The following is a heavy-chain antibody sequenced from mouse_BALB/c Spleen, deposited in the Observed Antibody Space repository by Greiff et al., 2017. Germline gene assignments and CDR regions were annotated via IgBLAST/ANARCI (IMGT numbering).Heavy chain of an antibody. J-gene: IGHJ4*01. Sequence: QVQLQQSGPELVKPGASVRISCKASGYTFTSYYIHWVKQRPGQGLEWIGWIYPGNVNTKYNEKFKGKATLTADKSSSTAYMQLSSLTSEDSAVYFCARWSSYAMDYWGQGTSVTVSS. CDR2: IYPGNVNT. V-gene: IGHV1S56*01. CDR3: ARWSSYAMDY. CDR1: GYTFTSYY.